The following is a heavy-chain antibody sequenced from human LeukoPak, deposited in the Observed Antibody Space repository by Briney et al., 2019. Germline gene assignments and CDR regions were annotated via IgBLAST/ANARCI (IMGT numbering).Heavy chain of an antibody. V-gene: IGHV1-2*02. CDR2: INPNSGGT. Sequence: GASVKVSCKASGYTFTGYYMHWVRQAPGQGLEWMGWINPNSGGTNYAQKFQGRVTMTRDTSISTAYMELSRLRSDDTAVYYCARDMDAAAGTLRTWGQGTLVTVSS. CDR1: GYTFTGYY. D-gene: IGHD6-13*01. CDR3: ARDMDAAAGTLRT. J-gene: IGHJ5*02.